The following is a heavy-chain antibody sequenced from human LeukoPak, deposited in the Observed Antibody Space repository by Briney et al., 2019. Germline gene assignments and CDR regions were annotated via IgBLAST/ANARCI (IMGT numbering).Heavy chain of an antibody. D-gene: IGHD3-9*01. Sequence: PSETLSLTCAVSGGSTSSGGYSWSWIRQPPGKGLEWIGYIYHSGSTYYNPSLKSRVTISVDRSKNQFSLKLSSVTAADTAVYYCAGGEYYDILTGYYPIDIWAKGQWSPSLQ. J-gene: IGHJ3*02. CDR1: GGSTSSGGYS. CDR2: IYHSGST. CDR3: AGGEYYDILTGYYPIDI. V-gene: IGHV4-30-2*01.